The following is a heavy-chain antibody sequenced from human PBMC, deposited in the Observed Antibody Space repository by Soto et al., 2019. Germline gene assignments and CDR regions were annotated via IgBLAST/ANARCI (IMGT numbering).Heavy chain of an antibody. CDR1: GGTFSSYA. V-gene: IGHV1-69*13. J-gene: IGHJ3*02. CDR3: ARGNYYDSSGAYGAFDI. CDR2: IIPIFGTA. D-gene: IGHD3-22*01. Sequence: SVKVSCKASGGTFSSYAISWVRQAPGQGLEWMGGIIPIFGTANYAQKFQGRVTITADESTSTAYMELGSLRSEDTAVYYCARGNYYDSSGAYGAFDIWGQGTMVTVSS.